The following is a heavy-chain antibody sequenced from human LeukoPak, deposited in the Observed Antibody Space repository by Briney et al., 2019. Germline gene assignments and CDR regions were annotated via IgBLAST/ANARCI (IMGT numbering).Heavy chain of an antibody. CDR1: GFTFSNAW. J-gene: IGHJ1*01. CDR3: ARDDCSGGSCYSHFQH. CDR2: INSDGSRI. D-gene: IGHD2-15*01. Sequence: GGSLRLSCAASGFTFSNAWMSWVRQAPGKGLVWVSRINSDGSRINYADSVKGRFTISRDNAKNTLYLQMNSLRAEDTAVYYCARDDCSGGSCYSHFQHWGQGTLVTVSS. V-gene: IGHV3-74*01.